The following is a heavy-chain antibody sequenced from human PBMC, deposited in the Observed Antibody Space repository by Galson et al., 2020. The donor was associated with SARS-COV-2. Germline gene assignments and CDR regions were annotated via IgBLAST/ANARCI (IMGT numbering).Heavy chain of an antibody. V-gene: IGHV3-21*01. J-gene: IGHJ6*02. CDR2: ISTSSSYT. Sequence: NSGGSLRLSCAAFGFPFSTYSMNWVRLAPGKGLEWVSSISTSSSYTYYVDSVKGRFSISRDNPRNSLYLQMNSLGAEDTAVYYCARDEGIRGYNSGRIYYGMDVWGQGTTVAVSS. CDR1: GFPFSTYS. D-gene: IGHD5-18*01. CDR3: ARDEGIRGYNSGRIYYGMDV.